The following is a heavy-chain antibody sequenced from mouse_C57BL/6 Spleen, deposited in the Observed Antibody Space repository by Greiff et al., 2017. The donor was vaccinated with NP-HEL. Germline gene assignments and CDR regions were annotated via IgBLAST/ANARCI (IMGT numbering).Heavy chain of an antibody. V-gene: IGHV1-80*01. D-gene: IGHD1-1*01. Sequence: VQLQQSGAELVKPGASVKISCKASGYAFSSYWMNWVKQRPGKGLEWIGQIYPGDGDTNYNGTFKGKATLTADKSSSTAYMQLSSLTSEDSAVYFCARGDYYGSSLLFDYWGQGTTLTVSS. CDR3: ARGDYYGSSLLFDY. CDR2: IYPGDGDT. J-gene: IGHJ2*01. CDR1: GYAFSSYW.